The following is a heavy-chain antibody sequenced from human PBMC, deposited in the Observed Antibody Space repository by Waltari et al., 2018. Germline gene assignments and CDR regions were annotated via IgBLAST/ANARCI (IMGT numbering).Heavy chain of an antibody. D-gene: IGHD3-3*01. V-gene: IGHV3-15*01. CDR3: TTLFGDFWSGYFFDF. J-gene: IGHJ4*02. Sequence: EVQLVESGGGLVKPGGSLRLSCAASGFTFRNAWMSWVRQAPGKGLEWVGRVKSKSDGGTRDYSAPMKGRFTISRDDSENTLYLQMNSLKTEDTAVYYCTTLFGDFWSGYFFDFWGQGTLVTVSS. CDR1: GFTFRNAW. CDR2: VKSKSDGGTR.